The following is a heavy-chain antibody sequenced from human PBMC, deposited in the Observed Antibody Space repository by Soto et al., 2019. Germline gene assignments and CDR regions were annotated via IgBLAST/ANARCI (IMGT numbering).Heavy chain of an antibody. CDR1: GFSFSSYG. V-gene: IGHV3-30*18. J-gene: IGHJ4*02. CDR3: AKPIPHSSSSHPLYGGIDY. Sequence: PGGSLRLSCAASGFSFSSYGMHWVRQAPGKGLEWVAVISYDGSNKYYADSVKGRFTISRDNSKNTLYLQMNSLRAEDTAVYYCAKPIPHSSSSHPLYGGIDYWGQGTLVTVSS. D-gene: IGHD6-6*01. CDR2: ISYDGSNK.